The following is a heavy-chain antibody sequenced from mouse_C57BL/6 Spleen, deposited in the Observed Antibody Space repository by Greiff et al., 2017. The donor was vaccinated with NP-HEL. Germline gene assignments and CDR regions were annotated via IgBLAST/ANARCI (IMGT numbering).Heavy chain of an antibody. D-gene: IGHD2-3*01. CDR3: ARGSYDASYYYAMDY. CDR1: GYSITSGYD. CDR2: ISYSGST. Sequence: EVQLQESGPGMVKPSQSLSLTCTVTGYSITSGYDWHWIRHFPGNKLEWMGYISYSGSTNYNPSLKSRISITHDTSKNHFFLKLNSVTTEDTATYYCARGSYDASYYYAMDYWGQGTSVTVSS. V-gene: IGHV3-1*01. J-gene: IGHJ4*01.